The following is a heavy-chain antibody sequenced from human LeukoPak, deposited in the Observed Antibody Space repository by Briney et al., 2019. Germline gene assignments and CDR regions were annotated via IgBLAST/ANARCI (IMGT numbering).Heavy chain of an antibody. V-gene: IGHV1-18*04. CDR1: GYTFSNYG. CDR3: ARHSGSGWQALGY. J-gene: IGHJ4*02. D-gene: IGHD6-19*01. CDR2: TSYNGNT. Sequence: GASVKVSCKASGYTFSNYGISWVRQAPGLGLEGMGWTSYNGNTNYAQKFQDRVTMTTDTSTTTAYMELRSLESDDTAVYHCARHSGSGWQALGYWGQGTLVTVSS.